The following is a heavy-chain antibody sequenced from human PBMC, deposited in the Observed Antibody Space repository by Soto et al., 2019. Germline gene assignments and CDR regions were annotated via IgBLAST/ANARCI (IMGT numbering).Heavy chain of an antibody. V-gene: IGHV3-23*01. CDR2: ISDNGGST. Sequence: GGSLRLSCAASGFTYSRDGMSWVRQAPGKGLEWVSFISDNGGSTYYADSVEGRFTIFRDNTKNTLFLQMNSLRAEDTAVYYCAKERATTTAFDYWGQGALVTVSS. D-gene: IGHD4-17*01. J-gene: IGHJ4*02. CDR1: GFTYSRDG. CDR3: AKERATTTAFDY.